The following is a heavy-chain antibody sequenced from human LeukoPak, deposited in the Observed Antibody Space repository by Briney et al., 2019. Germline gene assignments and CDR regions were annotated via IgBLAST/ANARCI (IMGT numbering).Heavy chain of an antibody. CDR2: ISGSGGST. Sequence: GGSLRLSCAASGFTFSSYAMSWVRQAPGKGLEWVSAISGSGGSTYYADSVKGRFTISRDNSKNTLYLQMNSLRAADTAVYYCAKTSYSSSSCIDYWGQGTLVTVSS. CDR3: AKTSYSSSSCIDY. V-gene: IGHV3-23*01. D-gene: IGHD6-6*01. CDR1: GFTFSSYA. J-gene: IGHJ4*02.